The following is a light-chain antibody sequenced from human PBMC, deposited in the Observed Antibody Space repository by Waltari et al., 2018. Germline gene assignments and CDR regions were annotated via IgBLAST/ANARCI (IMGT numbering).Light chain of an antibody. V-gene: IGLV1-51*02. CDR1: HSNIGNNY. Sequence: QSVLTQPPSVSAAPGQRVTISCSGGHSNIGNNYVSWYRQFPGTAPDLLIFEDGGRPSGVPARFSGSKSGTSATLDITGLQAGDEADYYCGTWDSSLSGAVFGGGTHLTVL. CDR3: GTWDSSLSGAV. CDR2: EDG. J-gene: IGLJ7*01.